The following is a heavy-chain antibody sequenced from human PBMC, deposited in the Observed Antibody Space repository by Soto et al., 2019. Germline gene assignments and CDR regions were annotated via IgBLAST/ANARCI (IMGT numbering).Heavy chain of an antibody. CDR1: GYTFTSYG. Sequence: ASVKVSCKASGYTFTSYGISWVRQAPGQGLEWMGWISAYNGNTNYAQKLQGRVTMTTDTSTSTAYMELRSLRSDDTAVYYCERDRQQQLSGNSNWFDPWGQGTLVTVSS. J-gene: IGHJ5*02. CDR3: ERDRQQQLSGNSNWFDP. CDR2: ISAYNGNT. V-gene: IGHV1-18*01. D-gene: IGHD6-13*01.